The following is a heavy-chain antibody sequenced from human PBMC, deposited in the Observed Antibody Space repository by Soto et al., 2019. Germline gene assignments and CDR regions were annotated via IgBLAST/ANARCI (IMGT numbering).Heavy chain of an antibody. Sequence: PMQTLSLTGDSCVDSVCSNSAAWNWIRQSPSRGLEWLGRTYYRSKWYNDYAVSVKSRITINPDTSKNQFSLQLNSVTPEDTAVYYCARARLSKVRGVTYYFDYWGQGTLVTVSS. J-gene: IGHJ4*02. CDR2: TYYRSKWYN. CDR3: ARARLSKVRGVTYYFDY. D-gene: IGHD3-10*01. V-gene: IGHV6-1*01. CDR1: VDSVCSNSAA.